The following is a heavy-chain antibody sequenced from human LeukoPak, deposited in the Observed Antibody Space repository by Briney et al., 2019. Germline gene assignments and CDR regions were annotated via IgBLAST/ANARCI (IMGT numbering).Heavy chain of an antibody. V-gene: IGHV1-8*03. CDR2: MNPNSGNT. CDR1: GYTFTSYD. J-gene: IGHJ4*02. Sequence: ASVKVSCKASGYTFTSYDINWVRQATGQGLEWMGWMNPNSGNTAYAQKFQGRVTITRNTSISTAYMELSSLRSEDTAIYYCAREDYYDSGSSDYWGQGTLVTVSS. D-gene: IGHD3-22*01. CDR3: AREDYYDSGSSDY.